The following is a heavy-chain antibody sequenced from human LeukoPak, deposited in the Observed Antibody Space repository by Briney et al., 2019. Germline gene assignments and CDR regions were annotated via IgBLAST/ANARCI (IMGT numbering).Heavy chain of an antibody. CDR3: ATQGGTYYYMDV. CDR1: GFTFSNYA. J-gene: IGHJ6*03. CDR2: ISGVGDST. D-gene: IGHD1-26*01. Sequence: TGGPLRLSCAPSGFTFSNYATNWVRQAPGKRLEWVSTISGVGDSTYYAESVKGRFTISRDNAKNSLYLQMNSLRAEDTAVYYCATQGGTYYYMDVWGKGTTVTVSS. V-gene: IGHV3-23*01.